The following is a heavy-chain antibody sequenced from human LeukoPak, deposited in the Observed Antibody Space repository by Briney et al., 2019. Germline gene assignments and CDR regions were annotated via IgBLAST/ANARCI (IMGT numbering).Heavy chain of an antibody. Sequence: PSETLSLTCAVSGYSISSDYYWGWIRQPPGKGLEWIGSIFHSGSTYYNPSLKSRVTISVDTSKNQFSLKLRSVTAADTAVYYCARRATTDYYFDNWGQGTLVTVSS. J-gene: IGHJ4*02. D-gene: IGHD5-12*01. CDR1: GYSISSDYY. V-gene: IGHV4-38-2*01. CDR3: ARRATTDYYFDN. CDR2: IFHSGST.